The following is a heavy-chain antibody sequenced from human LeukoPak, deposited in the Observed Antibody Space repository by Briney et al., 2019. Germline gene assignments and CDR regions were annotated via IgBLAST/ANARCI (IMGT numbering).Heavy chain of an antibody. CDR1: GFAFGDYA. Sequence: PAGSLRLSCVASGFAFGDYAMGWVRQAPGKGLEWVSAITNSGGSTYYADSVQGRFTISRDNPKNTLYLQMKSLRVEDTAVYYCVKEAVTPHFDYWGQGTLVTVSS. J-gene: IGHJ4*02. CDR3: VKEAVTPHFDY. CDR2: ITNSGGST. V-gene: IGHV3-23*01. D-gene: IGHD6-19*01.